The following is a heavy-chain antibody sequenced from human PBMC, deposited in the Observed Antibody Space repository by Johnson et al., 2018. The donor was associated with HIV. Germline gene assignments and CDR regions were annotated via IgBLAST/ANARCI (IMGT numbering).Heavy chain of an antibody. CDR2: IWYDGSNK. Sequence: QVQLVESGGGVVQPGRSLRLSCAASGFTFSSYGMHWVRQAPGKGLEWVAVIWYDGSNKYYADSVQGRFTISRDNSKNTLYLQMNSLRAEDTAGYYCAKTWDDYDDAFDIWGQGTMVTVSS. CDR1: GFTFSSYG. J-gene: IGHJ3*02. D-gene: IGHD4/OR15-4a*01. V-gene: IGHV3-33*06. CDR3: AKTWDDYDDAFDI.